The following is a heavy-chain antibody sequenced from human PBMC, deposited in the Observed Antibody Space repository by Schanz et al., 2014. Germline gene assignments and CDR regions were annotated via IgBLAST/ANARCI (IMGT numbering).Heavy chain of an antibody. CDR1: GFSVSTNY. CDR3: ARDEGRDGYNLAFDV. V-gene: IGHV3-53*01. D-gene: IGHD5-12*01. CDR2: IYINSGST. Sequence: SGGGLIQPGGSLRLSCAVSGFSVSTNYMSWVRQAPGKGLEWVSSIYINSGSTNYADSVKGRFIISRDSSKNTLFLQMNSLRAEDTAVYFCARDEGRDGYNLAFDVWGQGTLVTVSS. J-gene: IGHJ3*01.